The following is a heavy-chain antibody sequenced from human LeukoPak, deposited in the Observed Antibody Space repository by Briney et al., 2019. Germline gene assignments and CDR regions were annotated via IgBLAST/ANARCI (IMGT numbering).Heavy chain of an antibody. Sequence: SETLSLTCTVSGGSISSYYWSWIRQPPGKGLEWIGYIYYSGSTNYNPSLKSRVTISVDTSKNQFSLKLSSVTAADTAVCYCARGYSYGSLADWGQGTLVTVSS. CDR1: GGSISSYY. V-gene: IGHV4-59*01. CDR2: IYYSGST. CDR3: ARGYSYGSLAD. D-gene: IGHD5-18*01. J-gene: IGHJ4*02.